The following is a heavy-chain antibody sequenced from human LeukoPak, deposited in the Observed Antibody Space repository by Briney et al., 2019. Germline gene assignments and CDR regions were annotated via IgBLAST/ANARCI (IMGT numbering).Heavy chain of an antibody. V-gene: IGHV1-69*06. CDR2: IIPIFGTA. CDR3: ASSRSSWSQYYFDY. J-gene: IGHJ4*02. CDR1: GGTFSSYA. Sequence: SVKVSCKASGGTFSSYAISWVRQAPGQGLEWMGGIIPIFGTANYAQKFQGRVTITADKSTSTAYMELSSLRSEDTAVYYCASSRSSWSQYYFDYWGQGTLVTVSS. D-gene: IGHD6-13*01.